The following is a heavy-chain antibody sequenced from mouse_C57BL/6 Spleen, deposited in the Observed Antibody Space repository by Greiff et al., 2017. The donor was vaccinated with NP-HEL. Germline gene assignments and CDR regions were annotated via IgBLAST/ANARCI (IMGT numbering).Heavy chain of an antibody. CDR2: ISRGGSYT. D-gene: IGHD1-1*01. Sequence: EVQLVESGGDLVKPGGSLKLSCAASGFTFSSYGMSWVRQTPDKRLEWVATISRGGSYTYYPDSVKGRFTISRDTATNTLYLQVSSLKSEDTAMYYCARLPITTVVAWYFDVWGTGTTVTVSS. V-gene: IGHV5-6*01. J-gene: IGHJ1*03. CDR1: GFTFSSYG. CDR3: ARLPITTVVAWYFDV.